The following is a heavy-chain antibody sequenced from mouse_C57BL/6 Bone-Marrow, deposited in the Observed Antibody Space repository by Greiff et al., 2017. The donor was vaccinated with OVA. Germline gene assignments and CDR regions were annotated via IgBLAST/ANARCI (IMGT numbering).Heavy chain of an antibody. CDR2: IDPEDGDT. D-gene: IGHD2-5*01. CDR1: GFNINDYY. J-gene: IGHJ1*03. Sequence: VQLQQSGAELVRPGASVKLSCTASGFNINDYYMHWVKQRPEQGLEWIGRIDPEDGDTEYAPKFQGKATMTADTSSNTAYLQLSSLTSEDTAVYYCTIFYSNPWYFDVWGTGTTVTVSS. CDR3: TIFYSNPWYFDV. V-gene: IGHV14-1*01.